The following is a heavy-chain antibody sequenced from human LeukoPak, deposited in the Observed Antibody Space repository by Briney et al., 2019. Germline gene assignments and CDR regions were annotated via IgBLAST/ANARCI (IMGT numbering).Heavy chain of an antibody. CDR1: GFTFDDYA. Sequence: SRSLRLSCAASGFTFDDYAMHWVRQAPGKGLEWVSGISWNSGSIGYADSVKGRFTISRDNAKNSLYLQMNSLRAEDMALYYCAKDYDCDSSGPFDYWGQGKLVTVSS. J-gene: IGHJ4*02. V-gene: IGHV3-9*03. D-gene: IGHD3-22*01. CDR3: AKDYDCDSSGPFDY. CDR2: ISWNSGSI.